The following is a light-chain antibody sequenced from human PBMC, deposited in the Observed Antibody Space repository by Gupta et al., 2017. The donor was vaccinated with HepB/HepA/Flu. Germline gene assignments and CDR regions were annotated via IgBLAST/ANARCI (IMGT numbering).Light chain of an antibody. V-gene: IGKV4-1*01. CDR3: QQYFGPPLT. J-gene: IGKJ3*01. CDR2: WAS. CDR1: QSLLYSANNKNY. Sequence: DLVMTPFPDSLPVSLGERATFTCKSSQSLLYSANNKNYLACHQQKGGQPPKLLNYWASTRETGVPDRSSGSWSATDFTLTISIQHAEDVAVYCCQQYFGPPLTFGPGTKVEIK.